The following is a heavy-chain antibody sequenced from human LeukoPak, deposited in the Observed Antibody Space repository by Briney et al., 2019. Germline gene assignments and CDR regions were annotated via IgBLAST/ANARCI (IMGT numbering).Heavy chain of an antibody. D-gene: IGHD4-11*01. V-gene: IGHV4-38-2*02. Sequence: SETLSLTCTVSPYSITNAYYWGWIRQPPGKGLEWIASIYHSGNTYYNPSLKSRVTISVDTSKNQFSLHLSSVTAADTAVYYCASTRYSDYYDYWGQGTLVTVSS. CDR3: ASTRYSDYYDY. CDR1: PYSITNAYY. J-gene: IGHJ4*02. CDR2: IYHSGNT.